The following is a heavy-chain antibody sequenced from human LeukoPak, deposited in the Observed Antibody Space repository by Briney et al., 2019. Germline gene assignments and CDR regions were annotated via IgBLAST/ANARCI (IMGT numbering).Heavy chain of an antibody. V-gene: IGHV4-34*01. CDR2: INHSGST. J-gene: IGHJ4*02. Sequence: SETLSLTCAVYGESFSGYYGSWISQPPGKGLEWIGEINHSGSTNYNPSLKSRVTMSVDTSKNQFSLKLSSVTAADTAVYYCAREFDYWGQGTLFTVSS. CDR3: AREFDY. CDR1: GESFSGYY.